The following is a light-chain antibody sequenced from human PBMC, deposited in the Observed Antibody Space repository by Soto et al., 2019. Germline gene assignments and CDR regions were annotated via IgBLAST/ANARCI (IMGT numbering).Light chain of an antibody. J-gene: IGLJ1*01. Sequence: QSALTQPASVSGSPGQSITISCTGTSSDVGAYNYVFWYQQHPGEAPKLMIYDVSNRPSGVPNRFSGSKSGNTASLTISGLQAEDEAGYYCSSYTSSSTLVFGTGTKLTVL. CDR3: SSYTSSSTLV. CDR1: SSDVGAYNY. V-gene: IGLV2-14*03. CDR2: DVS.